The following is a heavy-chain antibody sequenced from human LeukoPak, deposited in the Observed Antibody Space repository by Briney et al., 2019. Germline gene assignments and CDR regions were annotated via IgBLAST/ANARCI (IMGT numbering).Heavy chain of an antibody. V-gene: IGHV3-23*01. CDR3: AKRAGGYDILTGYYSLYGMDV. CDR2: ISGSGGST. J-gene: IGHJ6*02. CDR1: GFTFSSYA. Sequence: GGSLRLSCAASGFTFSSYAMSWVRQAPGKGLEWVSAISGSGGSTYYADSVKGRFTISRDNSKNTLYLQMNSLRAEDTAVYYCAKRAGGYDILTGYYSLYGMDVWGQGTTVTVSS. D-gene: IGHD3-9*01.